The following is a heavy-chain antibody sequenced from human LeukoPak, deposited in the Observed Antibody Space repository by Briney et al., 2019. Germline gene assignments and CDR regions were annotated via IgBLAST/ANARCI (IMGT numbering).Heavy chain of an antibody. J-gene: IGHJ4*02. Sequence: GASVKVSCKASGYTFTNYGISWVRQAPGQGLEWVGWISTYNVNTNYAQKLQGRVTMTTDTSTSTAYMELRTLRSDDTAVYYCARDDFCSGGSCPVPFDYWGQGTLVTVSS. CDR1: GYTFTNYG. V-gene: IGHV1-18*01. CDR3: ARDDFCSGGSCPVPFDY. D-gene: IGHD2-15*01. CDR2: ISTYNVNT.